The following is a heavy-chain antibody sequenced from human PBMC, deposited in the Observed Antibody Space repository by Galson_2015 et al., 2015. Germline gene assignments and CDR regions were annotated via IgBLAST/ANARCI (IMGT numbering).Heavy chain of an antibody. CDR2: ISSSSYI. V-gene: IGHV3-21*01. J-gene: IGHJ5*02. Sequence: SLRLSCAASGFTFSSYSMNWVRQAPGKGLEWVSSISSSSYIYYADSVKGRFTISRDNAKNSLYLQMNSLRAEDTAVYYCARGGRYCSSTSCARFDPWGQGTLVTVSS. CDR1: GFTFSSYS. D-gene: IGHD2-2*01. CDR3: ARGGRYCSSTSCARFDP.